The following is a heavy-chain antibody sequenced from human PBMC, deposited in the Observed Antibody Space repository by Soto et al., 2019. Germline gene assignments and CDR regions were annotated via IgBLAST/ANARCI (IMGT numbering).Heavy chain of an antibody. J-gene: IGHJ4*02. CDR3: ARSPAKGYCSSTSCYVAY. CDR1: GFTFSSYS. D-gene: IGHD2-2*01. Sequence: GGSLRLSCAASGFTFSSYSMNWVRQAPGKGLEWVSSISSSSSYIYYADSVKGRFTISRDNAKNSLYLQMNSLRAEDTAVYYCARSPAKGYCSSTSCYVAYWGQGTLVTVSS. CDR2: ISSSSSYI. V-gene: IGHV3-21*01.